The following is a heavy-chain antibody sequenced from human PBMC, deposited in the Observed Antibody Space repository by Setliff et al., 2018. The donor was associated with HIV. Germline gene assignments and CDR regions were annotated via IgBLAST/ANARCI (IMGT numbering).Heavy chain of an antibody. D-gene: IGHD2-2*01. V-gene: IGHV4-34*01. Sequence: NPSETLSLTCAVYGGSFSGYWSWIRQSPGKGLEWLGEINHSGNTHYDPSLKSRLTISIDTSKKQFSLKLTSVTAADAAIYYCVASSSWSCRLNYWGQGTLVTVSS. CDR3: VASSSWSCRLNY. CDR1: GGSFSGY. CDR2: INHSGNT. J-gene: IGHJ4*02.